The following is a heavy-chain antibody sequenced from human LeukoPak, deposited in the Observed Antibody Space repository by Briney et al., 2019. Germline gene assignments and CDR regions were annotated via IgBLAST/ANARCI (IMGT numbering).Heavy chain of an antibody. Sequence: GGSLRLSCAASGFTFSDYYMSWIRQAPGKGLEWVSYISSSGSTIYYADSVKGRFTISRDNAKNSLYLQMNSLRAEDTAVYYCASSGGYCSSTSCYDWFDPWGQGTLVTVSS. D-gene: IGHD2-2*01. V-gene: IGHV3-11*01. J-gene: IGHJ5*02. CDR1: GFTFSDYY. CDR2: ISSSGSTI. CDR3: ASSGGYCSSTSCYDWFDP.